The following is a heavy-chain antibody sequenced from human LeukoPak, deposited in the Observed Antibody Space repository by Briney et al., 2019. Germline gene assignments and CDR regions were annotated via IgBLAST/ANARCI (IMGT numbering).Heavy chain of an antibody. CDR1: GFIFSTYV. CDR3: ATERDSSWTFDS. CDR2: ISGSGDIT. V-gene: IGHV3-23*01. J-gene: IGHJ4*02. Sequence: GGSLRLSCAASGFIFSTYVVSWVRQAPGKGLEWVSSISGSGDITYYADSVKGRFTISRENSKNTLYLQMNSLRAEDTAVYYCATERDSSWTFDSWGQGTLVTVSS. D-gene: IGHD6-13*01.